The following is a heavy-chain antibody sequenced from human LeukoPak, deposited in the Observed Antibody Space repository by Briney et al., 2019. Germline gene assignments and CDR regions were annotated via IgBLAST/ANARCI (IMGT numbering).Heavy chain of an antibody. Sequence: GGSLRLSCAASGFTFSSYSMNWVRQAPGKGLEWVSSISSSSSYIYYADSVKGRFTISRDNAKNSLYLQMNSLRAEDTAVYYCAISGLYGSRSWTFDPWGQGTLVTVSS. D-gene: IGHD3-10*01. V-gene: IGHV3-21*01. CDR3: AISGLYGSRSWTFDP. CDR1: GFTFSSYS. J-gene: IGHJ5*02. CDR2: ISSSSSYI.